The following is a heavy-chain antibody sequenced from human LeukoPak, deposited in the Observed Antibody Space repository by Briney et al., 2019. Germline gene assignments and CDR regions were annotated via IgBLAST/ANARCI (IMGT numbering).Heavy chain of an antibody. J-gene: IGHJ5*02. CDR1: GFTFTNYE. V-gene: IGHV3-48*03. D-gene: IGHD3-22*01. CDR3: ARGGYSDSSAADMT. CDR2: ISGSGSTI. Sequence: GGSLRLSCAASGFTFTNYEMNWVRQAPGKGPEWISYISGSGSTIYYADSVKGRFTISRDNAKNSLYLQMNSLRAEDTAVYYCARGGYSDSSAADMTWGQGTLVTVSS.